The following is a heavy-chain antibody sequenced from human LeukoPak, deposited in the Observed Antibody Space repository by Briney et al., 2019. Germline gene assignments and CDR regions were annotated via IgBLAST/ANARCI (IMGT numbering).Heavy chain of an antibody. V-gene: IGHV4-39*07. CDR1: GGSISSSSYY. CDR3: ARGSQDYSNSYYMDV. J-gene: IGHJ6*03. CDR2: IYYSGST. Sequence: PSETLSLTCTVSGGSISSSSYYWGWIRQPPGKGLEWIGSIYYSGSTYYNPSLKSRVTISVDTSKSQFSLKLSSVTAADTAVYYCARGSQDYSNSYYMDVWGKGTTVTVSS. D-gene: IGHD4-11*01.